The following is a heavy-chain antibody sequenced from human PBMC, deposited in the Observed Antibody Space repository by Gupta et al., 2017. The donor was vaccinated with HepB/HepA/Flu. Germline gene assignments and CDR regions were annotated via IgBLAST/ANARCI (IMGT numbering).Heavy chain of an antibody. CDR1: GFTFSNYA. CDR2: ISGGGE. Sequence: GQPGGSLRLSCAVSGFTFSNYAMSWVRQAPGKGLDWVSSISGGGEYYADSVKGRFTISRDTSKNTLYLQMNSLRVYDTAIYYCAKPPRSNWGPAYWGQGTLITVSS. CDR3: AKPPRSNWGPAY. V-gene: IGHV3-23*01. D-gene: IGHD7-27*01. J-gene: IGHJ4*02.